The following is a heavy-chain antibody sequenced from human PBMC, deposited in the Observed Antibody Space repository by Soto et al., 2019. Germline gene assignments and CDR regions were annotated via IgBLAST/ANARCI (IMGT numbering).Heavy chain of an antibody. CDR1: GGSISSYY. J-gene: IGHJ5*02. V-gene: IGHV4-59*01. D-gene: IGHD3-22*01. CDR3: AREENYYDSSGSAMIWFDL. Sequence: SETLSLTCTVSGGSISSYYWSWIRQPPGKGLEWIGYIYYSGSTNYNPSLKSRVTISVDTSKNQFSLKLSSVTAADTAVYYCAREENYYDSSGSAMIWFDLWGQGTLVTVSS. CDR2: IYYSGST.